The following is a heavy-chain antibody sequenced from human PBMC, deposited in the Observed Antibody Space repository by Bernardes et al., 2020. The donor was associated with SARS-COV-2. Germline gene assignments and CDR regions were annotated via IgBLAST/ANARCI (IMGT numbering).Heavy chain of an antibody. CDR2: IYYSGST. D-gene: IGHD6-13*01. CDR1: GGSISSSSYY. J-gene: IGHJ4*02. CDR3: ARHGLIAAAVTLDY. Sequence: SEPLSLTCTVSGGSISSSSYYWGWRRQPPGKGLEWIGSIYYSGSTYYNPSLKSRVTISVDTSKNQFSLKLSSVTAADTAVYYCARHGLIAAAVTLDYWGQGTLVTVSS. V-gene: IGHV4-39*01.